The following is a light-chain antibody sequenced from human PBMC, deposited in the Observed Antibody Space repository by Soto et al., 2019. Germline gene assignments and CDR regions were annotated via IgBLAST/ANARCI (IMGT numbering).Light chain of an antibody. CDR1: QSISNW. CDR3: QQYNTYRT. V-gene: IGKV1-5*03. CDR2: QAS. J-gene: IGKJ1*01. Sequence: DIQMTPSPSTLSASVGDRVTITCRASQSISNWLAWYQQKPGIAPKLLIYQASTLQSGVPSRVSGGGSGTEFTLTISSLQPDDFATYFCQQYNTYRTFGQGTKVEIK.